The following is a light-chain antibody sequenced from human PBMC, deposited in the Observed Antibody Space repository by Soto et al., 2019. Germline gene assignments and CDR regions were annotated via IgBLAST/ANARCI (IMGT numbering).Light chain of an antibody. CDR1: QSVSSN. V-gene: IGKV3-15*01. CDR2: GAS. Sequence: EIVMTQSPATLSVSPGERATLSCRASQSVSSNLAWYQQKPGQAPRLLIYGASTRATGIPARFGGSGSGTEFTLTTISLQSEDFAVYYCQQYNNWPPLTFGGGTKVEIK. J-gene: IGKJ4*01. CDR3: QQYNNWPPLT.